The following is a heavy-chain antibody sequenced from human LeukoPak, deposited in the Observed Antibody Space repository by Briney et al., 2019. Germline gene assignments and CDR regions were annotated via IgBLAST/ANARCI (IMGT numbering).Heavy chain of an antibody. D-gene: IGHD4-17*01. V-gene: IGHV3-15*07. CDR2: IKRKTDGGTT. CDR1: GFTFGDYG. CDR3: TTAYADYGEGI. Sequence: PGGSLRPSCTASGFTFGDYGMNWVRQAPGKGLEWVGLIKRKTDGGTTDYAAPVKGRFTISRDDSKNTLFLQMNSLKAEDTAVYHCTTAYADYGEGIWGQGTMVTVSS. J-gene: IGHJ3*02.